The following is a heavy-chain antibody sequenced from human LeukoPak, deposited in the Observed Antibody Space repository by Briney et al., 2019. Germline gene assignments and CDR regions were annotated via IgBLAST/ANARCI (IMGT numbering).Heavy chain of an antibody. Sequence: ASVKVSCKASGYSFTGYYMHWVRQAPGQGLEWMGRINPNRGGTNYAQKFQGRVTMTRDTSISTAYMELSRLRSDDTAVYYCARDGGYSSSSGYWGQGTLVTVSS. D-gene: IGHD6-6*01. CDR3: ARDGGYSSSSGY. V-gene: IGHV1-2*06. CDR1: GYSFTGYY. J-gene: IGHJ4*02. CDR2: INPNRGGT.